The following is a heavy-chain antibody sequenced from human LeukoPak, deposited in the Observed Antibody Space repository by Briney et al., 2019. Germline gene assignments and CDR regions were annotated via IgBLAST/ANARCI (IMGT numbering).Heavy chain of an antibody. D-gene: IGHD3-22*01. CDR2: IYHSGST. CDR3: ARVHYYDNSGYWFFDY. J-gene: IGHJ4*02. V-gene: IGHV4-38-2*02. Sequence: SETLSLTCTVSGYSISSGYYWGWIRQPPGKGREWIGSIYHSGSTYYNPSLKSRVTISVDTSKNQFSLKLSSVTAADTAVYYCARVHYYDNSGYWFFDYWGQGTLVTVSS. CDR1: GYSISSGYY.